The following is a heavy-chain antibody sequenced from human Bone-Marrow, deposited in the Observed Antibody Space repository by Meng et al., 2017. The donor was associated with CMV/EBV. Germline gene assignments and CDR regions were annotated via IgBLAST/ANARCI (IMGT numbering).Heavy chain of an antibody. Sequence: GESLKISCAASGFTVSSNYMSWVRQAPGKGLEWVSVIYSGGSRYYTASVKDRFTISRDNSKNTLYLQMNSLRAEDTAVYYFASSSIAASFPDYWGQGTLVTVSS. D-gene: IGHD6-6*01. CDR2: IYSGGSR. V-gene: IGHV3-53*01. CDR1: GFTVSSNY. CDR3: ASSSIAASFPDY. J-gene: IGHJ4*02.